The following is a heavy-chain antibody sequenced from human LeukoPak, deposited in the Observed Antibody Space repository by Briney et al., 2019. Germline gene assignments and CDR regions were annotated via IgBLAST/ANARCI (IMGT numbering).Heavy chain of an antibody. V-gene: IGHV6-1*01. D-gene: IGHD6-19*01. CDR3: ARGSHPKDSAVAGIDY. CDR2: TYYRSKWYD. CDR1: GDSVSSNSAA. J-gene: IGHJ4*02. Sequence: SQTLSLTCAISGDSVSSNSAAWNWIRQSPSRGLEWLGRTYYRSKWYDDYAVSVKSRISINPDTSKNQFSLQLNSVTPEDTVVYYCARGSHPKDSAVAGIDYWGQGTLVTVSS.